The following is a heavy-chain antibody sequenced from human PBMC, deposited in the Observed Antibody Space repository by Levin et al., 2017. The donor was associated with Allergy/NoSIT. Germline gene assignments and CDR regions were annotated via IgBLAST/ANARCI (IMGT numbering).Heavy chain of an antibody. CDR2: ISSNTRTI. D-gene: IGHD2-15*01. J-gene: IGHJ4*02. CDR3: VREGGWWPPYYFDY. V-gene: IGHV3-48*02. Sequence: PSGGSLRLSCAASGFTFSNYNMNWVRQAPGKGLEWLSYISSNTRTIYYASSLKGRFTVSRDNAKNSLYLQMNSLRDDDTAVYYCVREGGWWPPYYFDYWGQGAPVTVSS. CDR1: GFTFSNYN.